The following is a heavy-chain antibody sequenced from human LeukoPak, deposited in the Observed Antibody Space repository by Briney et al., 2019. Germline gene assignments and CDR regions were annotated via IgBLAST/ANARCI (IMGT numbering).Heavy chain of an antibody. D-gene: IGHD4-17*01. V-gene: IGHV4-34*01. CDR3: ARGTTVTGGAFDI. Sequence: SETLSLTCAVYGGSFSDYYRSWIRQPPGKGLEWIGEINHSGSTNYNPSLKSRVTISVDTSKNQFSLKLSSVTAADTAVYYCARGTTVTGGAFDIWGQGTMVTVSS. J-gene: IGHJ3*02. CDR1: GGSFSDYY. CDR2: INHSGST.